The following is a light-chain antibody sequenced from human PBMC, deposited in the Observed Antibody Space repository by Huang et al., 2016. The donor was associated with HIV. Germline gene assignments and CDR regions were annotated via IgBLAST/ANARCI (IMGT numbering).Light chain of an antibody. Sequence: EIVMTQSPATLSVSPGERATLSCGASQSISSNLAWYQQKPGQAPRLLRHGASTRATGIPARFIGSGSGTEFARTISSLQSADFAVYHCQQYNNWPYTFGQGTKLEIK. J-gene: IGKJ2*01. CDR2: GAS. CDR3: QQYNNWPYT. V-gene: IGKV3-15*01. CDR1: QSISSN.